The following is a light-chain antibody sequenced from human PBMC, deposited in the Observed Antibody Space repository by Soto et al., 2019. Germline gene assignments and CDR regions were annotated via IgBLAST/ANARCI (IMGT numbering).Light chain of an antibody. V-gene: IGLV7-46*01. CDR2: DTD. J-gene: IGLJ2*01. CDR3: LLSFSGVRV. Sequence: QTVVTQGPSXXXXXGGTVTLTCGSSTGTVTSGHYPSWFQQKPGQAPRTLIYDTDNTHSWTPARFSASLLGGKAALALSGAQAEDEAEYYCLLSFSGVRVFGGGTKLTVL. CDR1: TGTVTSGHY.